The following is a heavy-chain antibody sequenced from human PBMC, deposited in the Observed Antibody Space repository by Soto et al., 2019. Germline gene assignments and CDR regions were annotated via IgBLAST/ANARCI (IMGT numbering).Heavy chain of an antibody. CDR3: ATERIAAATRPDKERWFDS. V-gene: IGHV1-69*04. J-gene: IGHJ5*01. D-gene: IGHD6-13*01. Sequence: GASVKVSCKASGGTFSSYTISWVRQAPGQGLEWMGRIIPILGIANYAQKFQGRVTITADKSTSTAYMELSSLRSEATAVYYCATERIAAATRPDKERWFDSWGQGPLVTVSP. CDR2: IIPILGIA. CDR1: GGTFSSYT.